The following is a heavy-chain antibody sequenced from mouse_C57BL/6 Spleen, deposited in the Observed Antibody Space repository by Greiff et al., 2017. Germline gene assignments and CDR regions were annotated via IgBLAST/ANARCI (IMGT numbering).Heavy chain of an antibody. Sequence: QVQLQQPGAELVKPGASVKLSCKASGYTFTSYWMHWVKQRPGQGLEWIGMIHPNSGSTNYNEKFKSKATLTVDKSSSTAYMQLSSLTSEDSAVYYCAREDYGRDYFDYWGQGTTLTVSS. CDR3: AREDYGRDYFDY. D-gene: IGHD1-1*01. CDR2: IHPNSGST. CDR1: GYTFTSYW. V-gene: IGHV1-64*01. J-gene: IGHJ2*01.